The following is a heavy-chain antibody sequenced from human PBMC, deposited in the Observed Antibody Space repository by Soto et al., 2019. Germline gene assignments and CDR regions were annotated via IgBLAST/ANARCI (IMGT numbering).Heavy chain of an antibody. D-gene: IGHD1-1*01. CDR2: IHPNSGDT. V-gene: IGHV1-2*02. CDR3: ARDLARKSWKWFDP. J-gene: IGHJ5*02. CDR1: GYTFTDHY. Sequence: QVQLVQSGAEVKEPGASVKVSCRTSGYTFTDHYINWVRQAPGQGPEYMGWIHPNSGDTKYTQRFQGRVTRTSDTAISTAYMELRRLTSDDTALYYCARDLARKSWKWFDPWGQGTLVTVSS.